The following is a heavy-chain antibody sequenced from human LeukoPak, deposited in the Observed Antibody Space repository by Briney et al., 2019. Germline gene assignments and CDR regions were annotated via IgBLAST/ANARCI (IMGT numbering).Heavy chain of an antibody. CDR2: INSDGSST. V-gene: IGHV3-74*01. CDR3: ARDDSIAVAGTGTPY. Sequence: GGSLRLSGAASGFTFSSYWMHWVRQAPGKGLVWVSRINSDGSSTSYADSVKGRFTISRDNAKNTLYLQMNSLRAEDTAVYYCARDDSIAVAGTGTPYWGQGTLVAVSS. CDR1: GFTFSSYW. D-gene: IGHD6-19*01. J-gene: IGHJ4*02.